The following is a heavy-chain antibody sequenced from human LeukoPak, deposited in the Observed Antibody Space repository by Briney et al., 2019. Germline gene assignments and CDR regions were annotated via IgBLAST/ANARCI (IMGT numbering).Heavy chain of an antibody. CDR1: GGSFSGYY. D-gene: IGHD5-18*01. J-gene: IGHJ6*02. V-gene: IGHV4-34*01. CDR3: ARGRIQLWLSGTYYYYGMDV. Sequence: PSETLSLTCAVYGGSFSGYYWSWIRQPPGKGLEWIGEINHSGSTNYNPSLKSRVTISVDTSKNQFSLKLSSVTAADTAVYYCARGRIQLWLSGTYYYYGMDVWGQGTTVTVSS. CDR2: INHSGST.